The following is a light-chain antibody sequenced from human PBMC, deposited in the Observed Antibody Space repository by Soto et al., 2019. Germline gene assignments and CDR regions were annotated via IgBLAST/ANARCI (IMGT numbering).Light chain of an antibody. CDR1: QSVSSK. CDR2: DTS. CDR3: QQYSNWPPIT. V-gene: IGKV3-15*01. J-gene: IGKJ5*01. Sequence: EMVLTQSPATLSVFPGERANFCCRAGQSVSSKLAWCQQKPGQAPSLLIYDTSTRATSIPARFSGSGSGTEFTLTISSLQSEDFAVYYCQQYSNWPPITFGQGTRLEN.